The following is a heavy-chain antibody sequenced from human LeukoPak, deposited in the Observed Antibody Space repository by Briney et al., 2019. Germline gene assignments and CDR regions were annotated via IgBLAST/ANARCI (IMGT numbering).Heavy chain of an antibody. Sequence: SVKVSCKASGGTFSSYAISWVRQAPGQGLEWMGGIIPIFGTANYAQKFQGRVTITADESTSTAYMELSSLRSEDTAVYYCARDIVMVTYWFDTWGQGTLVTVSS. D-gene: IGHD5-18*01. CDR2: IIPIFGTA. J-gene: IGHJ5*02. V-gene: IGHV1-69*13. CDR1: GGTFSSYA. CDR3: ARDIVMVTYWFDT.